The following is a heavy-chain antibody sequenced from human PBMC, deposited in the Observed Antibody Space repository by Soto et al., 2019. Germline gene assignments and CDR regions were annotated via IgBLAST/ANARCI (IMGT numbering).Heavy chain of an antibody. Sequence: EVQLVESGGSLVQPGGSLRLSCAASGFTFSDHYMDWVRQAPGKGLEWVARSRNKANSYTTVYAASVKDRFTISRDESKNSLYLRMSSLKAEDTAVYFCVRGYHSFDVWGRGTMVTVSS. CDR3: VRGYHSFDV. CDR2: SRNKANSYTT. J-gene: IGHJ3*01. CDR1: GFTFSDHY. V-gene: IGHV3-72*01. D-gene: IGHD1-1*01.